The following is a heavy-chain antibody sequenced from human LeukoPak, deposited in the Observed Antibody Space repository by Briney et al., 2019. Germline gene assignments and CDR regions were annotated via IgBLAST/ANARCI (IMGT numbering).Heavy chain of an antibody. V-gene: IGHV4-39*01. Sequence: SETLSLTCAVSGASISGSGYYLGWIRQPPGKGLAWIGNIYYTGSTYHNASLQSRVTISIDTSKNQFSLRLNSVTAADTAMYYCVKSGGYGLIDYWGQGTLVTVSS. CDR2: IYYTGST. D-gene: IGHD1-26*01. CDR1: GASISGSGYY. J-gene: IGHJ4*02. CDR3: VKSGGYGLIDY.